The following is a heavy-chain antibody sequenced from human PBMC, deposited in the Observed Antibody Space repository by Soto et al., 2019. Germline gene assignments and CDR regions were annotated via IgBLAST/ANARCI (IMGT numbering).Heavy chain of an antibody. V-gene: IGHV5-10-1*01. CDR1: GYSFTSYW. CDR2: IDPSDSYT. D-gene: IGHD3-10*01. CDR3: ARLPPERYYGSGCYYPNRYGMDV. Sequence: GESLKISCKGSGYSFTSYWISWVRQMPGKGLEWMGRIDPSDSYTNYSPSFQGHVTISADKSISTAYLQWSSLKASDTAMYYCARLPPERYYGSGCYYPNRYGMDVWGQGTTVTVSS. J-gene: IGHJ6*02.